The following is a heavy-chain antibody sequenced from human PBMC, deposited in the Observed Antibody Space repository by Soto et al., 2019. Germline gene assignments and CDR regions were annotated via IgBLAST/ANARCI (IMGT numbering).Heavy chain of an antibody. CDR3: ARHSAIVLMVYAMEYDY. V-gene: IGHV4-39*01. Sequence: SETLSLTCTVSGGSISSSSYYWGWIRQPPGKGLEWIGSIYYSGSTYYNTSLKSRVTISVDTSKNQFSLKLSSVTAADTAVYYCARHSAIVLMVYAMEYDYWGQGTLVTVSS. J-gene: IGHJ4*02. CDR2: IYYSGST. D-gene: IGHD2-8*01. CDR1: GGSISSSSYY.